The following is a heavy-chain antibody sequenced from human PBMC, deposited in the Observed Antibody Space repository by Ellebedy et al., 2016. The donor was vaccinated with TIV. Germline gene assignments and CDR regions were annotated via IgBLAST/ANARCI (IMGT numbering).Heavy chain of an antibody. CDR1: GYMFTDYY. Sequence: ASVKVSXXASGYMFTDYYMHWVRQAPGQGLEWMGWINPNSGGTNYAQKFQGGVTMTRDTSISTAYMELSRVRSDDTAMYYCAREGDLPRGNWFDPWGQGTLVTVSS. CDR2: INPNSGGT. CDR3: AREGDLPRGNWFDP. V-gene: IGHV1-2*02. D-gene: IGHD3-16*01. J-gene: IGHJ5*02.